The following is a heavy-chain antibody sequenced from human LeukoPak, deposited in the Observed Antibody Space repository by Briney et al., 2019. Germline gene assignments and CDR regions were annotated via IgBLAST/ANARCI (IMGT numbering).Heavy chain of an antibody. Sequence: SETLSLTCTVSGGSISSYYWSWIRQPPGKGLEWIGRIYTSGSTNYNPSLKSRVTMSVDTSKNQFSLKLSSVTAADTAVYYCARDRYYYDSSGYWWFDPWGQGTLVTVSS. CDR2: IYTSGST. CDR1: GGSISSYY. CDR3: ARDRYYYDSSGYWWFDP. D-gene: IGHD3-22*01. J-gene: IGHJ5*02. V-gene: IGHV4-4*07.